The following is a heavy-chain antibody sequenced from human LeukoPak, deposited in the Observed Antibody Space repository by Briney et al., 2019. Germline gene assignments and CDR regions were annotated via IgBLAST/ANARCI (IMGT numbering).Heavy chain of an antibody. CDR1: GFTFSSCA. Sequence: GRSLRLSCAASGFTFSSCAMHWVRQAPGKGLEWVAVISYDGSNKYYADCVKGRFTISRDNSKNTLYLQMNSLRAEDTAVYYCASAVDIVATIDYWGQGTLVTVSS. V-gene: IGHV3-30-3*01. CDR3: ASAVDIVATIDY. CDR2: ISYDGSNK. D-gene: IGHD5-12*01. J-gene: IGHJ4*02.